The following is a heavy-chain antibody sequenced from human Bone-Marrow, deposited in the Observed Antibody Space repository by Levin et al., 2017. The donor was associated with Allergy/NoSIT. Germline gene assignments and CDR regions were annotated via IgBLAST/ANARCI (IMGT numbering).Heavy chain of an antibody. J-gene: IGHJ4*02. D-gene: IGHD2-15*01. V-gene: IGHV3-49*03. CDR2: IRGNDFGGTT. Sequence: GESLKISCTTSGFTFDEYAVSWFRQAPGKSLEWVGFIRGNDFGGTTEYAASVMGRFTISRDDSNNIAYLHMNSLKIEDTGVYYCTRWRPSNGLVVLVAATRPYFDHWGQGTLVTVSS. CDR3: TRWRPSNGLVVLVAATRPYFDH. CDR1: GFTFDEYA.